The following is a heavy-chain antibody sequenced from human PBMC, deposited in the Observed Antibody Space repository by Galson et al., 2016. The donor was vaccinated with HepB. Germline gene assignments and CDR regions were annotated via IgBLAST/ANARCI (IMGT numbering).Heavy chain of an antibody. V-gene: IGHV3-49*03. CDR1: GFTFGDYA. D-gene: IGHD4-11*01. J-gene: IGHJ4*02. CDR3: ARGTPDYRPYYFDY. Sequence: SLRLSCATSGFTFGDYAMSWFRQAPGKGLEWVGFISSKTYGGTTEYAASVKARFTISRDDSKSFAYLQMGSLNTGDTAVYYCARGTPDYRPYYFDYWGQGTLVTVSS. CDR2: ISSKTYGGTT.